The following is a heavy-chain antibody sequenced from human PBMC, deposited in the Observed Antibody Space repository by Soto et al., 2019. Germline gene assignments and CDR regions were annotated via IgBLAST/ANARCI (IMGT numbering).Heavy chain of an antibody. Sequence: SETLSLTCSVSGGSISSYYWSWIRQPPGKGLEWIGYIYYSGSTNYNPSLKSRVTISVDRSKNQFSLKLSSVTAADTAVYYCARINTQGVVVTTYYFDSWGQGTLVTVSS. CDR2: IYYSGST. V-gene: IGHV4-59*01. CDR3: ARINTQGVVVTTYYFDS. J-gene: IGHJ4*02. CDR1: GGSISSYY. D-gene: IGHD3-22*01.